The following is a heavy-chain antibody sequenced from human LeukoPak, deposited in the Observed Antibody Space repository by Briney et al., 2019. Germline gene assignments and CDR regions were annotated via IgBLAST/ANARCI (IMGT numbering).Heavy chain of an antibody. Sequence: SETLSLTCTVSGGSISSGGYYWSWIRQHPGKGLEWIGYIYYSGSTYYNPSLKSRVTISVDTSKNQFSLKLSSVTAADTAVYYCARDRIAAAGTPQNGMDVWGQGTTVTVSS. J-gene: IGHJ6*02. CDR1: GGSISSGGYY. CDR3: ARDRIAAAGTPQNGMDV. V-gene: IGHV4-31*03. CDR2: IYYSGST. D-gene: IGHD6-13*01.